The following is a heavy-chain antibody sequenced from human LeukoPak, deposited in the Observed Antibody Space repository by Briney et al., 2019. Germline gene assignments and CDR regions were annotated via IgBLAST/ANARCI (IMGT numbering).Heavy chain of an antibody. Sequence: GGSLRLSCAASGFTFNTYWMHWVRHAPGKGLVWVSRINSDGSNTNYADSVRGRFTISRDNAKNTLYLQMNSLTAEDTAVYYCAREGVATVTRYFDYWGQGTLVTVSS. CDR1: GFTFNTYW. J-gene: IGHJ4*02. D-gene: IGHD5-12*01. V-gene: IGHV3-74*01. CDR2: INSDGSNT. CDR3: AREGVATVTRYFDY.